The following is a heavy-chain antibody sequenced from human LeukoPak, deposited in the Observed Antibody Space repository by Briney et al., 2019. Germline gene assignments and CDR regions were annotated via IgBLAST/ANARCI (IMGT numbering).Heavy chain of an antibody. CDR3: ARDGYSGSDAL. CDR2: IYHSGST. V-gene: IGHV4-59*01. CDR1: GGSISTYY. J-gene: IGHJ4*02. D-gene: IGHD5-12*01. Sequence: SETLSLTCTVSGGSISTYYWRWIRQPPGKGLEWFGYIYHSGSTNYNPSLKSRVTISVDTSQNQFYLKLSSVTAADTAVYYCARDGYSGSDALWGQGTLVTVSS.